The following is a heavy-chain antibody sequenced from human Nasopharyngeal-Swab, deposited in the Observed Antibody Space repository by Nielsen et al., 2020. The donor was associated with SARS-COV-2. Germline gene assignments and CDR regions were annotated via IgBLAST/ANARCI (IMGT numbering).Heavy chain of an antibody. CDR3: ARDPRGPDY. D-gene: IGHD6-25*01. CDR1: GYTFTSYG. V-gene: IGHV1-18*01. CDR2: ISAYNGRT. J-gene: IGHJ4*02. Sequence: ASVKVSCKASGYTFTSYGISWVRQAPGQGLEWMGWISAYNGRTYYAQKFQGRVTMTTDTSTSTAYMDLRSLRSDDTAVYYCARDPRGPDYWGQGTLFTVSS.